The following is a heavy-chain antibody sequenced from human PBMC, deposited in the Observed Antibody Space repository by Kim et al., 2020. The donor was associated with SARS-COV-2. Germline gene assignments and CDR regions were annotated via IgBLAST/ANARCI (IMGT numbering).Heavy chain of an antibody. D-gene: IGHD2-15*01. J-gene: IGHJ6*02. V-gene: IGHV3-30*04. CDR3: ARVLPPIGYCSGGSCYSFGRDYYYGMDV. CDR1: GFTFSSYA. CDR2: ISYDGSNK. Sequence: GGSLRLSCAASGFTFSSYAMHWVRQAPGKGLEWVAVISYDGSNKYYADSVKGRFTISRDNSKNTLYLQMNSLRAEDTAVYYCARVLPPIGYCSGGSCYSFGRDYYYGMDVWGQGTTVTVSS.